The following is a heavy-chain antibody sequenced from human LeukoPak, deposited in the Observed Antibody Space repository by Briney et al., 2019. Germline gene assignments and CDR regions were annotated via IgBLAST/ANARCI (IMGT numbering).Heavy chain of an antibody. J-gene: IGHJ3*02. CDR2: ISSSTTTI. CDR1: GFTFSRYS. Sequence: GGSLRLSCAASGFTFSRYSMNWVREAPGKGLEWLSYISSSTTTIYYADSVKGRFTISRDNPKNSLYLQMNSLRDEDTAVYYCARDKGYFDSSGTPPAFDIWGQGTVVTVSS. V-gene: IGHV3-48*02. D-gene: IGHD3-22*01. CDR3: ARDKGYFDSSGTPPAFDI.